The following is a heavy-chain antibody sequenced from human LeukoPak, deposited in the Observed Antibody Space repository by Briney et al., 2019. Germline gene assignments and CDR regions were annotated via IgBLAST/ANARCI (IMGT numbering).Heavy chain of an antibody. CDR3: ARGAAARPIYYYYMDV. CDR1: GFTFSSYG. CDR2: ISSSSSTI. Sequence: GGSLRLSCAASGFTFSSYGMTWVRQAPGKGLEWVSYISSSSSTIYYADSVKGRFTISRDNAKNSLYLQMNSLRAEDTAVYYCARGAAARPIYYYYMDVWGKGTTVTVSS. D-gene: IGHD6-6*01. V-gene: IGHV3-48*01. J-gene: IGHJ6*03.